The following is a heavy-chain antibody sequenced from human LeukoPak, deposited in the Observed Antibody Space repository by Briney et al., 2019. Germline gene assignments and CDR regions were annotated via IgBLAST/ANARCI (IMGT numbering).Heavy chain of an antibody. V-gene: IGHV1-69*05. J-gene: IGHJ5*02. Sequence: GASVKVSCKGSGGTFSSYAISWVRQAPGQGLEWMGRINPIFGTANYAQKFQGRVTITTDESTSTAYMELSSLRSEDTAVYYCARDKGYSSGWYEWFDPWGQGTLVNLSS. CDR3: ARDKGYSSGWYEWFDP. CDR2: INPIFGTA. CDR1: GGTFSSYA. D-gene: IGHD6-19*01.